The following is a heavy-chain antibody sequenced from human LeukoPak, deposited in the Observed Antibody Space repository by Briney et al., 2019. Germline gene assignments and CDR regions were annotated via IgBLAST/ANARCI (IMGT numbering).Heavy chain of an antibody. Sequence: PSETLSLTCTVSSGSISTSNYYWGWVRQPPGKGLEWIGEINHSGSTNYNPSLKSRVTISEDTSKNQFSLKLSSVTAADTAVYYCARHWIKLGYYGSGSTQFDYWGQGTLVTVSS. J-gene: IGHJ4*02. CDR1: SGSISTSNYY. CDR3: ARHWIKLGYYGSGSTQFDY. V-gene: IGHV4-39*01. D-gene: IGHD3-10*01. CDR2: INHSGST.